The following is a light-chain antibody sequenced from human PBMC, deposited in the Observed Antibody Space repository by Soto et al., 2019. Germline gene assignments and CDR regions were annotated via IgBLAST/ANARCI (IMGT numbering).Light chain of an antibody. Sequence: DIQTTQSPSSLSASVGDRVTITCRASQGISNYLAWYQQKPGKVPKLLIYAASTLQSGVPSRFGGSGSGTDFTLTISSLQPEDVATYYCQKYNSAPPYTFGQGTKLEIK. CDR3: QKYNSAPPYT. V-gene: IGKV1-27*01. CDR1: QGISNY. J-gene: IGKJ2*01. CDR2: AAS.